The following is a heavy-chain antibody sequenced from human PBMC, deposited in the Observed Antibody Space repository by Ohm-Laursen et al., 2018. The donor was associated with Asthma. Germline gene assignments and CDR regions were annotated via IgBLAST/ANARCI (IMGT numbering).Heavy chain of an antibody. J-gene: IGHJ4*02. CDR2: ISTASTFI. CDR3: AKDGVVQYFDY. V-gene: IGHV3-21*04. Sequence: SLRLSCAASGYTFSRYSIHWVRQIPGKGLEWVASISTASTFIYYADSVRGRFTTSRDNARNSVYLQMNSLRAEDTAVYYCAKDGVVQYFDYWGQGTLVTVSS. D-gene: IGHD2-21*01. CDR1: GYTFSRYS.